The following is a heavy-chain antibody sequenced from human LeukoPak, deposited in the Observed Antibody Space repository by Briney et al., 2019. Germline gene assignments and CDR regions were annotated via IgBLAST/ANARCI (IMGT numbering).Heavy chain of an antibody. CDR2: INAGNGNT. Sequence: ASVKVSCKASGYTFTSYAMHWVRQAPGQRLEWMGWINAGNGNTNYAQKLQGRVTMTTDTSTSTAYMELRSLRSDDTAVYYCARGEMATWGFDPWGQGTLVTVSS. CDR3: ARGEMATWGFDP. V-gene: IGHV1-3*01. CDR1: GYTFTSYA. D-gene: IGHD5-24*01. J-gene: IGHJ5*02.